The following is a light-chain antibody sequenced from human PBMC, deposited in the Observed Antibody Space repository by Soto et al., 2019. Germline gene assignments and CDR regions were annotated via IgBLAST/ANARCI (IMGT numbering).Light chain of an antibody. Sequence: DIQMTQSPSTLSASVGDRVTITCRASQSVRSWLAWYQQKPGKAPKLLIYDASNLESGVPSRFSGTGSGTEFTLTISSLQPDDFATYYCQQYTSFSSFGQGTKLEIK. V-gene: IGKV1-5*01. J-gene: IGKJ2*01. CDR1: QSVRSW. CDR2: DAS. CDR3: QQYTSFSS.